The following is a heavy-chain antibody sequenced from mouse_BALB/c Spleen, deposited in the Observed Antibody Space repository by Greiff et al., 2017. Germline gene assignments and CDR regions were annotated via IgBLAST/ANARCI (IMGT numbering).Heavy chain of an antibody. CDR1: GFTFSSFG. CDR2: ISSGSSTI. V-gene: IGHV5-17*02. CDR3: ARTAYGNYDY. D-gene: IGHD2-1*01. J-gene: IGHJ2*01. Sequence: EVQGVESGGGLVQPGGSRKLSCAASGFTFSSFGMHWVRQAPEKGLEWVAYISSGSSTIYYADTVKGRFTISRDNPKNTLFLQMTSLRSEDTAMYYCARTAYGNYDYWGQGTTLTVSS.